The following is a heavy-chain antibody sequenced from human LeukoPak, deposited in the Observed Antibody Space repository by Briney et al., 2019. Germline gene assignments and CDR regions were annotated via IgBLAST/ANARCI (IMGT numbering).Heavy chain of an antibody. V-gene: IGHV1-2*06. Sequence: GASVKVSCKASGYTFTGYYMHWVRQAPGQGLEWMGRINPSSGDTNYAQIFQGRVTMTRDTSISTAYMELSKLKSDDTAVYYCARANVGVVVIPNWLDPWGQGTLVTVSS. CDR2: INPSSGDT. CDR1: GYTFTGYY. D-gene: IGHD3-3*01. J-gene: IGHJ5*02. CDR3: ARANVGVVVIPNWLDP.